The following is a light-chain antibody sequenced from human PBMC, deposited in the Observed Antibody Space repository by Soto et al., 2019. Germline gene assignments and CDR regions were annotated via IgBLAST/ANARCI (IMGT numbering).Light chain of an antibody. Sequence: AIRMTQSPSSLSASTGGRVTITCRASQGISSYLAWYQQKPGKAPKLLIYAASTLQSGVPSRFSGSGSGTDFTLTISCLQSEDFATYYCQQYYSYLGTFGQGTKVEIK. CDR2: AAS. V-gene: IGKV1-8*01. J-gene: IGKJ1*01. CDR3: QQYYSYLGT. CDR1: QGISSY.